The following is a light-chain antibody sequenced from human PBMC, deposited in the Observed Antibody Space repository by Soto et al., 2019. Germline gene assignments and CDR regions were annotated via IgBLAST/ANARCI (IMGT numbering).Light chain of an antibody. CDR2: GSS. V-gene: IGKV3-20*01. J-gene: IGKJ1*01. CDR1: QSVSSTY. CDR3: QQYGSSSWT. Sequence: EVVMTQSPATLSVSPGERATLSCRASQSVSSTYLAWYQQQPGQAPRLLIYGSSNRATGIPDRFSGSGSGTDFTLTISRLEPEDFAVYYCQQYGSSSWTFGQGTKVDI.